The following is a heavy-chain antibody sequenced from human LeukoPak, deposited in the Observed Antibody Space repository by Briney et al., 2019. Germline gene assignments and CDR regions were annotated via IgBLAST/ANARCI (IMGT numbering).Heavy chain of an antibody. D-gene: IGHD6-19*01. J-gene: IGHJ4*02. V-gene: IGHV1-2*04. CDR3: ARGLAVAGSRSDY. CDR2: INPNSGGT. CDR1: GYTFTSFG. Sequence: ASVKVSCKASGYTFTSFGISWVRQAPGQGLEWMGWINPNSGGTNYAQKFQGWVTMTRDTSISTAYMELSRLRSDDTAVYYCARGLAVAGSRSDYWGQGTLVTVSS.